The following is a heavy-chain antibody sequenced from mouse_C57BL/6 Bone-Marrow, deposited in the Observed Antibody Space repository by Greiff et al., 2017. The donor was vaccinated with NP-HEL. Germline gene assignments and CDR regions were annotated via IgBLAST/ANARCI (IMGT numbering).Heavy chain of an antibody. Sequence: EVQLQQSGPELVKPGASVKISCKASGYTFTDYYMNWVKQSHGKSLEWIGDINPNNGGTSYNQKFTVKATLTVDKSSSTAYMELRSLTSEDSAVYYCARGDYSNYGFYWYFDVWGTGTTVTVSS. V-gene: IGHV1-26*01. CDR2: INPNNGGT. J-gene: IGHJ1*03. CDR3: ARGDYSNYGFYWYFDV. CDR1: GYTFTDYY. D-gene: IGHD2-5*01.